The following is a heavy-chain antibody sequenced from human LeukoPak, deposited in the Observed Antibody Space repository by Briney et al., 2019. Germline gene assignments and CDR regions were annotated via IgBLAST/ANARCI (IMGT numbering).Heavy chain of an antibody. D-gene: IGHD6-19*01. J-gene: IGHJ4*02. V-gene: IGHV4-59*01. Sequence: SETLSLTCTVSGGSISSYYWSWIRQPPGKGLEWIGYIYYSGSTNYNPFLKSRVTISVDTSKNQFSLKLSSVTAADTAVYYCARVSYSSGWYLDYWGQGTLVTVSS. CDR3: ARVSYSSGWYLDY. CDR1: GGSISSYY. CDR2: IYYSGST.